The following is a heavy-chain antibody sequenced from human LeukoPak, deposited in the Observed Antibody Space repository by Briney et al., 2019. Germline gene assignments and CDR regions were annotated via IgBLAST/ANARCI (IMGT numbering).Heavy chain of an antibody. Sequence: PGGSLRLSCAASGFSFSGHWMNWVRQPPGKGLEWVANIKPDGSVKYYVDSVKGRFTISRDDAKRSLDLQMDSLRAEDTAIYYCAYRNTLDYWGQGTLVTVSS. D-gene: IGHD1-26*01. CDR3: AYRNTLDY. CDR1: GFSFSGHW. V-gene: IGHV3-7*02. CDR2: IKPDGSVK. J-gene: IGHJ4*02.